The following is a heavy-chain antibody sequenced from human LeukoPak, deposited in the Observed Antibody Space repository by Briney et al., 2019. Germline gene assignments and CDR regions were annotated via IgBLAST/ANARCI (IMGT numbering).Heavy chain of an antibody. J-gene: IGHJ4*02. CDR3: SRGAGATDN. D-gene: IGHD1-26*01. CDR2: ITSDGSST. CDR1: GFTFSSYW. Sequence: GGSLRLSCTASGFTFSSYWMHWVRQAPGKGLEWVSRITSDGSSTSHADSVKGRFTTSRDNAKNTLYLQMNSLRAEDTAVYYCSRGAGATDNWGQGTLVTVSS. V-gene: IGHV3-74*01.